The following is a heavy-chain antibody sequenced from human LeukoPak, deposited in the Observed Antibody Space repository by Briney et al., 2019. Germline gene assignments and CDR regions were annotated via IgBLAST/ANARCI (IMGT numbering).Heavy chain of an antibody. J-gene: IGHJ4*02. Sequence: GGSLRLSCAASGFSLSGYWMTWVRQAPWKGLEWVAYILYDGSRTYYADSVQGRFSISRDNSKNTVDLQISSLRGEDTAVYYCVKDWTWAFDYWGQGTLVTVSS. V-gene: IGHV3-30*02. D-gene: IGHD1-1*01. CDR1: GFSLSGYW. CDR2: ILYDGSRT. CDR3: VKDWTWAFDY.